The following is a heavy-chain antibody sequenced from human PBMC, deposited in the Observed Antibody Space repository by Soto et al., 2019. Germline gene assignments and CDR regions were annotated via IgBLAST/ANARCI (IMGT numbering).Heavy chain of an antibody. CDR1: GDTFGTYA. Sequence: QVQLEQSGAEVKKPGSSVKVSCTASGDTFGTYAISWMRRAPGQSLEWMGQINAGFGATDLAQMFQGRVTITADKSTTSVYMELSSLRSDDTAVYYCATDCSGGSCYGASGMDVWGQGTTVPVSS. J-gene: IGHJ6*02. V-gene: IGHV1-69*06. CDR3: ATDCSGGSCYGASGMDV. D-gene: IGHD2-15*01. CDR2: INAGFGAT.